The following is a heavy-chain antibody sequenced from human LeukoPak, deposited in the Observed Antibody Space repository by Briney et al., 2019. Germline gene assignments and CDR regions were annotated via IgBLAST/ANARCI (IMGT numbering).Heavy chain of an antibody. CDR1: GYTFNSHG. J-gene: IGHJ4*02. CDR2: ISGDYGYT. V-gene: IGHV1-18*04. CDR3: ARNKTTGGGGFDY. Sequence: ASVTVSCKASGYTFNSHGIGWIRQAPGQGPEWMGWISGDYGYTKYAQKFQGRVTMTTDTSTDTSYMELRSLRSDDTAVYYCARNKTTGGGGFDYWGQGTLITVSS. D-gene: IGHD3-16*01.